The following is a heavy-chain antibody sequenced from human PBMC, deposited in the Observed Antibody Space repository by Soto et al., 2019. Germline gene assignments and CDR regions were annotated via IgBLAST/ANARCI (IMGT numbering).Heavy chain of an antibody. CDR3: ARGLRKGYDFWSGYSRGVAFDI. J-gene: IGHJ3*02. CDR2: IYSGGST. Sequence: GGSLRLSCAASGFTVSSNYMSWVRQAPGKGLEWVSVIYSGGSTYYADSVKGRFTISRDNSKNTLYLQMNSLRAEDTAVYCCARGLRKGYDFWSGYSRGVAFDIWGQGTMVTVSS. V-gene: IGHV3-53*01. D-gene: IGHD3-3*01. CDR1: GFTVSSNY.